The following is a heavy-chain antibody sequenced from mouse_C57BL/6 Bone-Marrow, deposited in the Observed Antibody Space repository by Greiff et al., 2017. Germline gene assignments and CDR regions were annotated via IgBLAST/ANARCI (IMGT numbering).Heavy chain of an antibody. CDR3: ARRFDYSNPFAY. CDR1: GYTFTSYW. J-gene: IGHJ3*01. Sequence: QVQLQQPGAELVKPGASVKMSCKASGYTFTSYWITWVKQRPGQGLEWIGDIYPGSGSTNYNEKFKSKATLTVDTSSSTAYMQLSSLTSEDSAVYYCARRFDYSNPFAYWGQGTLVTVSA. V-gene: IGHV1-55*01. CDR2: IYPGSGST. D-gene: IGHD2-5*01.